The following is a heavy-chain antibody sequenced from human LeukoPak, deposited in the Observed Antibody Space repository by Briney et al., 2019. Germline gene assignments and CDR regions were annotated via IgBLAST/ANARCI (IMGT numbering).Heavy chain of an antibody. CDR3: ARQAYDSSGYPGLPDAFDI. Sequence: SETLSLTCAVYGVFFSSYYWSWIRQPPGKGLEWMGEINHSGSTYYNPSLKSRVTISVDTSKNQFSLKLSSVTAADTAVYYCARQAYDSSGYPGLPDAFDIWGQGTMVTVSS. V-gene: IGHV4-34*01. D-gene: IGHD3-22*01. CDR2: INHSGST. J-gene: IGHJ3*02. CDR1: GVFFSSYY.